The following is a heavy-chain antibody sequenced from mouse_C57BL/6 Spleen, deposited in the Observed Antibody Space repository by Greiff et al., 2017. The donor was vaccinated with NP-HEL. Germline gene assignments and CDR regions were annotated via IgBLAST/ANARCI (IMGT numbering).Heavy chain of an antibody. CDR3: ARYDSDGGYVDY. V-gene: IGHV1-82*01. D-gene: IGHD2-4*01. CDR2: IYPGDGDT. Sequence: VQLQQSGPELVKPGASVKISCKASGYAFSSSWMNWVKQRPGKGLEWIGRIYPGDGDTNYNGKVKGKATLTADKSSSTAYMQLSSLTSGASAVYFCARYDSDGGYVDYWGQGTTLTVSS. CDR1: GYAFSSSW. J-gene: IGHJ2*01.